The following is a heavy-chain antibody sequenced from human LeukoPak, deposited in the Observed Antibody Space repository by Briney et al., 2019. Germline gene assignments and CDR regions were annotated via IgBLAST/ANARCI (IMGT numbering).Heavy chain of an antibody. CDR2: IHHKSGGT. Sequence: ASVKVSCKSSGYTFPGYYMHWVRQAPAQGLEWMGWIHHKSGGTNYVQKFQGRVTRTSYTSITTAYMELRSLKSEDMAVYYSARSGYDFWSGYYRDYNFDYWGQGTLVTVSS. D-gene: IGHD3-3*01. J-gene: IGHJ4*02. CDR3: ARSGYDFWSGYYRDYNFDY. V-gene: IGHV1-2*02. CDR1: GYTFPGYY.